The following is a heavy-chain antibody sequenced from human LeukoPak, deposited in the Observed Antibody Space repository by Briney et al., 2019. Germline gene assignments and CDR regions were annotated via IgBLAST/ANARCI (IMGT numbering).Heavy chain of an antibody. V-gene: IGHV4-59*01. CDR2: IYYSGST. CDR3: ARERYYYDSSGYYPNYFDY. D-gene: IGHD3-22*01. CDR1: GGSIRSYY. J-gene: IGHJ4*02. Sequence: SETLSLTCTVSGGSIRSYYWSWIRQPPGKGLEWIGYIYYSGSTNYNPSLKSRVTISVDTSKNQFSLKLSSVAAADTAVYYCARERYYYDSSGYYPNYFDYWGQGTLVTVSS.